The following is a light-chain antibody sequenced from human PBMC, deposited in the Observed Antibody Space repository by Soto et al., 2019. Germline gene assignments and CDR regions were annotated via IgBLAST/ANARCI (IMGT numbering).Light chain of an antibody. J-gene: IGKJ4*01. Sequence: DFVMTQSPDSLAVSLGETATITCKSSQSVLYSSNNMNYLSWYQQKPGQPPTLLIYWPSTRKSGVPDRIISSVTGTDFTLTVSSLQAEDVAMYYCQQYYSIPLTYGGGTKVEIK. V-gene: IGKV4-1*01. CDR3: QQYYSIPLT. CDR2: WPS. CDR1: QSVLYSSNNMNY.